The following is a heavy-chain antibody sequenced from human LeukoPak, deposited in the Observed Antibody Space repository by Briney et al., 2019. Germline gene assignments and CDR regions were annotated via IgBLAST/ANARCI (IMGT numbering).Heavy chain of an antibody. CDR1: GGSISSYY. D-gene: IGHD3-10*01. CDR2: IYYSGST. CDR3: ARDTVVRGVIDHYYYGMDV. V-gene: IGHV4-59*01. Sequence: SETLSLTCTVSGGSISSYYWSWIRQPPGKGLEWIGYIYYSGSTNYNPSLKSRVTISVDTSKNQFSLKLSSVTAADTAVYYCARDTVVRGVIDHYYYGMDVWGQGTTVTVSS. J-gene: IGHJ6*02.